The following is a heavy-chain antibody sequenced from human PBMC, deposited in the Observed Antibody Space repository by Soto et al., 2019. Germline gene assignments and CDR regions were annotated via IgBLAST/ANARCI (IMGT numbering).Heavy chain of an antibody. CDR1: GFRFNIYS. D-gene: IGHD3-3*01. V-gene: IGHV3-48*02. CDR2: MTSDTKTI. J-gene: IGHJ4*02. Sequence: EVQLVESGGGLVQPGGSLRLSCAASGFRFNIYSMNWVRQAPGKGLEWAAYMTSDTKTIKYAESVKGRFTISRDNDNYLVYLQMNSLRDEDTAVYYCASITGDFDYWGQGTLVTVSS. CDR3: ASITGDFDY.